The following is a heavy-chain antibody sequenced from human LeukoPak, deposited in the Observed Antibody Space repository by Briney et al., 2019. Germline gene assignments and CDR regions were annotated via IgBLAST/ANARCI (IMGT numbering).Heavy chain of an antibody. CDR3: ASGRGSYSPDY. J-gene: IGHJ4*02. D-gene: IGHD1-26*01. CDR1: GLTFSSYW. V-gene: IGHV3-7*02. Sequence: PGGSLRLSCAASGLTFSSYWMSWVRQAPGKGLEWVANIKRDGSEKYYVDSVKGRFTISRDNSKNSLYLQMTSLRADDTAVYYCASGRGSYSPDYWGQGTLVTVSS. CDR2: IKRDGSEK.